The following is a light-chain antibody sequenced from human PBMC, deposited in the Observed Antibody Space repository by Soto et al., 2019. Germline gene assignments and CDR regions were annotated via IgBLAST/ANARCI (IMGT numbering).Light chain of an antibody. Sequence: DIQMTQSPSSLSASVGDRVTITRRASQSISSYLYWYQQKPGKAPKLLIYGASSLHSGVPSRFGGSGSGTDFTLTISSLQPEDFATYFCQQSYSNPRTFGQGTKVDIK. J-gene: IGKJ1*01. CDR3: QQSYSNPRT. V-gene: IGKV1-39*01. CDR1: QSISSY. CDR2: GAS.